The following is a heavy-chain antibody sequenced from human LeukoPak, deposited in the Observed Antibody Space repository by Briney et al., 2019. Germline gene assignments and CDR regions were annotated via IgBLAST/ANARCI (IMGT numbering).Heavy chain of an antibody. CDR2: IWYDGSNK. Sequence: GGSLRLSCAASGFTFSSYGMHWVRQAPGKGLEWVAVIWYDGSNKYYADSVKGRFTISRDNSKNTLYLQMSSLRAEDTAVYYCVKEFRDHSYADYWGQGTLVTVSS. CDR1: GFTFSSYG. CDR3: VKEFRDHSYADY. J-gene: IGHJ4*02. D-gene: IGHD5-18*01. V-gene: IGHV3-30*02.